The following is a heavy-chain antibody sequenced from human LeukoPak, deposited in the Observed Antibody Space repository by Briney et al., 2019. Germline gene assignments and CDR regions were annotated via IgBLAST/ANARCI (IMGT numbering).Heavy chain of an antibody. CDR3: AIRFSSSWYSDAFDI. CDR1: GGSISSYY. CDR2: SESTSWIGSIYHSGST. J-gene: IGHJ3*02. D-gene: IGHD6-13*01. V-gene: IGHV4-59*04. Sequence: SETLSLTCTVSGGSISSYYWSWIRQPPGKGLEWIGSIYQSESTSWIGSIYHSGSTSYSPSLKSRVTILVDTSKNHFSLKLSSVTAADTAVYYCAIRFSSSWYSDAFDIWGQGTMVTVSS.